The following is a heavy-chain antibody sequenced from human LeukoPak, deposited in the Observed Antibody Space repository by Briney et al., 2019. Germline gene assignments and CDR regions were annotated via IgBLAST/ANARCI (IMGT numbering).Heavy chain of an antibody. CDR1: GFTFSSYG. CDR2: ISYDGSVK. Sequence: PGRSLRLSCAASGFTFSSYGIHWVRQAPGKGLEWVAVISYDGSVKYYVDSVKGRFTISRDNSKNTLSLQMNSLRPEDTAVYYCVKDKDYVWGTYRPHYYFDYWGQGSLVTVSS. D-gene: IGHD3-16*02. V-gene: IGHV3-30*18. J-gene: IGHJ4*02. CDR3: VKDKDYVWGTYRPHYYFDY.